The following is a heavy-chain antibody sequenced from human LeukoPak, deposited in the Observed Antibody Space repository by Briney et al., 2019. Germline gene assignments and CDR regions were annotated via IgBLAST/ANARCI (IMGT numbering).Heavy chain of an antibody. CDR3: ARAYDYVWRSYYFDY. Sequence: SETLSLTCTVSGGSISSGDYYWSWIRQPPGKGLEWIGYIYYSGSTYYNPSLKSRVTISVDTSKNQFSLKLSSVTAADTAVYYCARAYDYVWRSYYFDYWGQGTLVTVSS. CDR2: IYYSGST. J-gene: IGHJ4*02. D-gene: IGHD3-16*01. CDR1: GGSISSGDYY. V-gene: IGHV4-30-4*08.